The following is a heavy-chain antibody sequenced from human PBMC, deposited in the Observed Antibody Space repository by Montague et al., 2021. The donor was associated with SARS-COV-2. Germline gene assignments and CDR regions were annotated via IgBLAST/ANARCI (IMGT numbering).Heavy chain of an antibody. CDR3: AREVVVVAARGTNWFDP. D-gene: IGHD2-15*01. V-gene: IGHV4-61*02. CDR1: GGSISSGSYY. CDR2: INTSGST. Sequence: ILSLTCTVSGGSISSGSYYWSWIRQPAGKGLEWIGRINTSGSTNYKPSLKSRVTISVDTSKNQFSLKLSSVTAADTAVYYCAREVVVVAARGTNWFDPWGQGTLVTVSS. J-gene: IGHJ5*02.